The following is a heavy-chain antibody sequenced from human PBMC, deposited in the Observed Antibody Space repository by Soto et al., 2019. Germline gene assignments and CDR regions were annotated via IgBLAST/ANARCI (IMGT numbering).Heavy chain of an antibody. Sequence: PGGSLRLSCAASGFTFSSYGMHWVRQAPGKGLEWVAVISYDGSNKYYADSVKGRFAISRDNSKNTLYLQMNSLRAEDTAVYYCAKDRSPYYYYGMDVWGQGTTVTVSS. J-gene: IGHJ6*02. CDR1: GFTFSSYG. V-gene: IGHV3-30*18. CDR2: ISYDGSNK. CDR3: AKDRSPYYYYGMDV.